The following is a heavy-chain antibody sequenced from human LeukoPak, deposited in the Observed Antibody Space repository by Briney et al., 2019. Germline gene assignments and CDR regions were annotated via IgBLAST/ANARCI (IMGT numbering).Heavy chain of an antibody. CDR3: ARSYSGIPDYFDY. V-gene: IGHV4-59*01. CDR2: IYHSGST. CDR1: GDSISGYY. D-gene: IGHD1-26*01. Sequence: SETLSLTCTVSGDSISGYYWSWIRQPPGKGLEWIGNIYHSGSTNYSPSLKSRVTISVDTSKNQFSLKLSSVTAADTAVYYCARSYSGIPDYFDYWGQGTLVTVSS. J-gene: IGHJ4*02.